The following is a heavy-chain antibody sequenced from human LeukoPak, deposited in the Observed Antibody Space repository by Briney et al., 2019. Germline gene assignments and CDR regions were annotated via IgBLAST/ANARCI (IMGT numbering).Heavy chain of an antibody. CDR3: ARGGDYGDYEGY. D-gene: IGHD4-17*01. CDR1: GGSISSGGYN. CDR2: IYTSGST. Sequence: SETLSLTCTVPGGSISSGGYNWTWIRQPPGKGLEWIGRIYTSGSTNYNPSLKSRVTISVDTSKNQFSLKLSSVTAADTAVYYCARGGDYGDYEGYWGQGTLVTVSS. V-gene: IGHV4-61*02. J-gene: IGHJ4*02.